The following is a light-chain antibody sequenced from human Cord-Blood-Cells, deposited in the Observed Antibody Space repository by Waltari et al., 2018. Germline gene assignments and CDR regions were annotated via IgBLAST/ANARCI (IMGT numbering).Light chain of an antibody. CDR1: KLGDNY. CDR2: QDS. V-gene: IGLV3-1*01. CDR3: QAWDSSTYV. J-gene: IGLJ1*01. Sequence: SSELTQPPSVSVSPGQTASITCSGDKLGDNYACWYQQKPGQSPVLVIYQDSKRPSGIPERFSGSNSGNTATLTISGTQAMDEADYYCQAWDSSTYVFGTGTKVTVL.